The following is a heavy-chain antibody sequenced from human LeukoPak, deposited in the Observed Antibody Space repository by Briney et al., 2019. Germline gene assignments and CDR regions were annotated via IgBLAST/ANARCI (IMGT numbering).Heavy chain of an antibody. CDR1: GYTFTSYY. CDR2: INPSGGST. J-gene: IGHJ3*02. V-gene: IGHV1-46*01. CDR3: ARVAAAGHGADAFDI. Sequence: ASVKVSCKASGYTFTSYYMHWVRQAPGQGLEWMGIINPSGGSTSYAQKFQGRVTMTRDTSTSTAYMELSSLRSEDTAVYYCARVAAAGHGADAFDIWGQGTMVTVSS. D-gene: IGHD6-13*01.